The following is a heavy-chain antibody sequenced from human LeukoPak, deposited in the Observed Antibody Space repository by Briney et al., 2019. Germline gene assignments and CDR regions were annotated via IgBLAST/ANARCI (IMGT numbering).Heavy chain of an antibody. D-gene: IGHD3-9*01. CDR1: GYTFTSYA. CDR2: INAGNGNT. CDR3: ARARRRYFDWSPYYFDY. Sequence: ASVKVSCKASGYTFTSYAMHWVRQAPGQGLEWMGWINAGNGNTKYSQEFQGRVTITRETSASTAYMELSSLRSEDMAVYYCARARRRYFDWSPYYFDYWGQGTLVTVSS. V-gene: IGHV1-3*03. J-gene: IGHJ4*02.